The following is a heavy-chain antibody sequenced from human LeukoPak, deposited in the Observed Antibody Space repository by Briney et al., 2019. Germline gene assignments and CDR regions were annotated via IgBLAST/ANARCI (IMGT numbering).Heavy chain of an antibody. CDR2: ISGRSGST. J-gene: IGHJ6*02. D-gene: IGHD3-10*01. Sequence: GGSLRLSCAASGFTFSSYAMTWVRQAPGKGLEWVPVISGRSGSTYSADSVKGRFTISRDNSKNTLYLQMNGLRVEDTAVYYCAKADTIPRHPEYFYYALDVWGQGTTVTVSS. CDR1: GFTFSSYA. V-gene: IGHV3-23*01. CDR3: AKADTIPRHPEYFYYALDV.